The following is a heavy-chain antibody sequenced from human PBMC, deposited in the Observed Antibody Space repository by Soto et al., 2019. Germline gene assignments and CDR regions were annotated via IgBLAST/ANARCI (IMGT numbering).Heavy chain of an antibody. D-gene: IGHD1-26*01. CDR2: TSSDGSTK. Sequence: QVLLVESGGGVVQPGTSLRLSCAASGFSFRNYGMHWVLQAPGKGLEWVAVTSSDGSTKYYAASVKGRFTISSDNSKNTLYLQMSSLRAEDTALYYCARWGGSYYESWFDPWGQGTLVIVSS. J-gene: IGHJ5*02. V-gene: IGHV3-33*01. CDR1: GFSFRNYG. CDR3: ARWGGSYYESWFDP.